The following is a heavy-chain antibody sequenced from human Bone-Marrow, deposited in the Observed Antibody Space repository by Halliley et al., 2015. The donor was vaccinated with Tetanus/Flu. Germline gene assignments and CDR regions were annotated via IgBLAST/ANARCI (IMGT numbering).Heavy chain of an antibody. V-gene: IGHV5-51*03. Sequence: QLVQSGAEIKKPGESLKISCRGSGYRFTNFWIGWVRQMPGKGLEWMGMIYPRDSETRYSPSFQGQVTISADNSMNTAHLQWSSLGASDTAIYHCARGVAAAGYYFDSWGQGTLVSVSS. CDR2: IYPRDSET. CDR3: ARGVAAAGYYFDS. CDR1: GYRFTNFW. J-gene: IGHJ4*01. D-gene: IGHD6-13*01.